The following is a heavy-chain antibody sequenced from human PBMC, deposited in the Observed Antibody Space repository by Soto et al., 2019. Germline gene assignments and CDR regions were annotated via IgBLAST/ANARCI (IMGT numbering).Heavy chain of an antibody. Sequence: VQLVESGGGVVQPGRSLRLSCAASGFTFSDYAMHWVRQAPGKGPEWVAVVSHDGRNTHYADSAKGRFTISRDSSKNTVSLEMTSLRAEDTAVYYCAKGGRQWLVTSDFNYWGQGALVTVSS. V-gene: IGHV3-30*18. D-gene: IGHD6-19*01. CDR2: VSHDGRNT. CDR3: AKGGRQWLVTSDFNY. CDR1: GFTFSDYA. J-gene: IGHJ4*02.